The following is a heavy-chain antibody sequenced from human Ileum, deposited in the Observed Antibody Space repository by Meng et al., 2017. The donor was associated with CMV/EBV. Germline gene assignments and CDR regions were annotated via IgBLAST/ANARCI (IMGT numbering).Heavy chain of an antibody. CDR3: ARDRGFWSGYSYNWFDP. CDR2: IIPIFGTA. CDR1: TFRNYA. J-gene: IGHJ5*02. Sequence: TFRNYAIRWWQQAPGQGLEWMGGIIPIFGTANYAQKFQGRVTITTDESTSTAYMELSSLRSEDTALYYCARDRGFWSGYSYNWFDPWGQGTLVTVSS. V-gene: IGHV1-69*05. D-gene: IGHD3-3*01.